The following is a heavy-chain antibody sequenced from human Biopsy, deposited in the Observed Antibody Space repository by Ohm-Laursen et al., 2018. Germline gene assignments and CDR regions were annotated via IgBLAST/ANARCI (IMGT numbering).Heavy chain of an antibody. Sequence: SETLSLTWTVSGASINLYYWSWIRQPPGKGLEWIEYINHSGSTNYNPSLKSRLTISVDTSKNQFSLKLTSVTAADTAVYYCARDLIAYCPTTSCDNFGMDVWGQGTTVTVSS. CDR2: INHSGST. J-gene: IGHJ6*02. V-gene: IGHV4-59*01. D-gene: IGHD2-2*01. CDR1: GASINLYY. CDR3: ARDLIAYCPTTSCDNFGMDV.